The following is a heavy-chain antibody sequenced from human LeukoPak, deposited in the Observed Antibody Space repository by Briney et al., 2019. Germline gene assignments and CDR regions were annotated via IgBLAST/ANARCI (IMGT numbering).Heavy chain of an antibody. V-gene: IGHV1-69*05. D-gene: IGHD1-14*01. J-gene: IGHJ5*02. CDR2: IIPIFGTA. CDR3: ALPRGRTNWFDP. CDR1: GGTFSSYA. Sequence: SVKVSCKASGGTFSSYAISWVRQAPGQGLEWMGRIIPIFGTANYAQKFQGRVTITTDESPSTAYMELSSLRSEDTAVYYCALPRGRTNWFDPWGQGTLVTVSS.